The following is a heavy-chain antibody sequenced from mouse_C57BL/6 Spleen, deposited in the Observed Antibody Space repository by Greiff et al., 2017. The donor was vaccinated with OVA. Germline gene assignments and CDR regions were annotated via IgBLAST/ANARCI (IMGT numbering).Heavy chain of an antibody. CDR2: ISYDGSN. CDR1: GYSITSGYY. J-gene: IGHJ2*01. Sequence: EVQLQESGPGLVKPSQSLSLTCSVTGYSITSGYYWNWIRQFPGNKLEWVGYISYDGSNNYNPSLKNRISITRDTSKNQFFLKLNSVTTEDTATYYCARDNGDYFDYWGQGTTLTVSS. V-gene: IGHV3-6*01. D-gene: IGHD1-1*01. CDR3: ARDNGDYFDY.